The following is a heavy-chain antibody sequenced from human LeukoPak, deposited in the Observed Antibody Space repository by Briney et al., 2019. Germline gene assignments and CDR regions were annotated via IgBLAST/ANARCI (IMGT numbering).Heavy chain of an antibody. Sequence: PGGSLSLSCTASGVTFGDYFMSWFRQAPGKGLEWIGFISGGTTEYAASVKGRFTISRDDSTSTAYLQMNSLTTEDTAVYYCSRGSGWLSVYWGQGTLVTVSS. D-gene: IGHD6-19*01. V-gene: IGHV3-49*03. CDR1: GVTFGDYF. J-gene: IGHJ4*02. CDR3: SRGSGWLSVY. CDR2: ISGGTT.